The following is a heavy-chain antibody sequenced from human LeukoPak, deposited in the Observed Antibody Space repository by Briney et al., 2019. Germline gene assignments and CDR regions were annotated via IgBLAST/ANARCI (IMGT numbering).Heavy chain of an antibody. Sequence: ASVKVSCKASGYTFTGYYIQWVRQAPGQGLEWMGWINPNSGVTEYAQKFQGRVTMTADTSVTTAYMDLSRLKSDDDTAVYYCARDAGITLVRGLDAFDIWGQGTMVTVSS. V-gene: IGHV1-2*02. CDR1: GYTFTGYY. D-gene: IGHD3-10*01. CDR2: INPNSGVT. J-gene: IGHJ3*02. CDR3: ARDAGITLVRGLDAFDI.